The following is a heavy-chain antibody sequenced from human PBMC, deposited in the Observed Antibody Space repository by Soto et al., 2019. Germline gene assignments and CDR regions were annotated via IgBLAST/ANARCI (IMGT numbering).Heavy chain of an antibody. CDR3: ARALGYSGYAGMDV. V-gene: IGHV1-18*01. CDR1: GYTFTIYG. J-gene: IGHJ6*02. CDR2: ISPDNGNT. D-gene: IGHD5-12*01. Sequence: VASVKVSCKASGYTFTIYGINWVRQAPGQGLEWMGWISPDNGNTNYAQKLQGRVTMTTDTSTSTAYMELRSLRPDDTAVYYCARALGYSGYAGMDVWGQGTTVTVSS.